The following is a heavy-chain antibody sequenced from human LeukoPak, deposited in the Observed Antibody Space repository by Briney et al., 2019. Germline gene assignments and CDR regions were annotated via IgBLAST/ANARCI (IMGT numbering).Heavy chain of an antibody. CDR1: GGTFSSYA. Sequence: SVTVSCTASGGTFSSYAISWVRQAPGQGLEWMGGIIPIFGTANYAQKFQGRVTITADESTSTAYMELSSLRSEDTAVYYCASHPVVPAAKDVDTAMVTSFDYWGQGTLVTVSS. CDR3: ASHPVVPAAKDVDTAMVTSFDY. CDR2: IIPIFGTA. J-gene: IGHJ4*02. V-gene: IGHV1-69*13. D-gene: IGHD5-18*01.